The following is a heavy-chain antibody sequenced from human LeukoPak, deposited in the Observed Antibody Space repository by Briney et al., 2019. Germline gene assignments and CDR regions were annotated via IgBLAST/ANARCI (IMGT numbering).Heavy chain of an antibody. Sequence: SVKVSCKSSGGXFSSYAIIWVRQAPGQGLEWMGRIIPILGIANYAQKFQGRVTITADKSTSTAYMDLSSLRSEDTAVYYCARDLPPYYFDYWGQGTLVTVSS. J-gene: IGHJ4*02. CDR1: GGXFSSYA. CDR3: ARDLPPYYFDY. V-gene: IGHV1-69*04. CDR2: IIPILGIA.